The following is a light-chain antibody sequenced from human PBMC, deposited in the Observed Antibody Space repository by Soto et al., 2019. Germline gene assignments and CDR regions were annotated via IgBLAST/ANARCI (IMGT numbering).Light chain of an antibody. CDR2: KAS. J-gene: IGKJ1*01. CDR1: QSISSW. Sequence: DIQMTQSPSTLSASVGDRVTITCRASQSISSWLAWYQQKPGKAPKLLIYKASSLESGVPSRFSGSESGTEFTLTINSLHPDDFATYYCLQYNSNSQTFGQGTKVEIK. CDR3: LQYNSNSQT. V-gene: IGKV1-5*03.